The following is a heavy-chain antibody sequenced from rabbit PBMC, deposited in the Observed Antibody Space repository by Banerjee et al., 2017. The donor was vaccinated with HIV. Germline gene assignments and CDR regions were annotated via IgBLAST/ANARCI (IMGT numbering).Heavy chain of an antibody. V-gene: IGHV1S40*01. CDR3: ARDPGAFGDLPL. CDR2: IYTGSNSDT. CDR1: GFSFSNKCV. J-gene: IGHJ4*01. D-gene: IGHD5-1*01. Sequence: QSLEESGGDLVKPGASLTLTCTASGFSFSNKCVMCWVRQAPGKGLEWIACIYTGSNSDTYYASWAKGRFTISNASSTTVTLQVTSLTVADTATYFCARDPGAFGDLPLWGPGTLVTVS.